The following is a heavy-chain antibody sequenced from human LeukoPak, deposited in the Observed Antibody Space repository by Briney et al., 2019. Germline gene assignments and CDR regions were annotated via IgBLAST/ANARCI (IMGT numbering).Heavy chain of an antibody. Sequence: PSETLSLTCTVSGGSISGYYGSWIRQPPGKGLEWIGYIYYSGTTNYNPSLKSRVTISVDTSKNQVSLKLTSVTAADSAVYYCTREGPPVHYTGYYDYWGQGTLVTVSS. D-gene: IGHD3-9*01. J-gene: IGHJ4*02. V-gene: IGHV4-59*01. CDR3: TREGPPVHYTGYYDY. CDR1: GGSISGYY. CDR2: IYYSGTT.